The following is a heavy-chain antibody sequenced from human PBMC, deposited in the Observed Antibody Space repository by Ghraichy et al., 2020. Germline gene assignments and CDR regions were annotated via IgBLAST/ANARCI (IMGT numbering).Heavy chain of an antibody. J-gene: IGHJ6*02. D-gene: IGHD3-3*01. CDR1: EYTFTSYD. Sequence: ASVKVSYKASEYTFTSYDINWVRQAPGQGLEWMGWMNPNSGNTGYAQKFQGRVTMTRNTSISTAYMELSSLSSEDTAVYYCASYYHREYYDFWIGYLLLSYYYYGMDVWGQGTTVTVSS. CDR2: MNPNSGNT. V-gene: IGHV1-8*01. CDR3: ASYYHREYYDFWIGYLLLSYYYYGMDV.